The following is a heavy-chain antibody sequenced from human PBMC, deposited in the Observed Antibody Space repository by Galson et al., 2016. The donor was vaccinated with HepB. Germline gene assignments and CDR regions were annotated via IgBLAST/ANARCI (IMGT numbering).Heavy chain of an antibody. Sequence: SLRLSCAASGFTFSDYYMSWIRQAPGKGLMWVARINSDGTISNYADSVKGRFTISRDNAKNTLYLEMNSLRAEDTAVYNCVRDHSVVPATAYNWFDPWGQGTLVTVSS. D-gene: IGHD2-21*02. CDR3: VRDHSVVPATAYNWFDP. J-gene: IGHJ5*02. CDR1: GFTFSDYY. V-gene: IGHV3-74*01. CDR2: INSDGTIS.